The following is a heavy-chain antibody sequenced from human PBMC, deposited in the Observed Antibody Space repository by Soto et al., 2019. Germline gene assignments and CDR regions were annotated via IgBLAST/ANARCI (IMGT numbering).Heavy chain of an antibody. D-gene: IGHD2-15*01. CDR1: GFTFSNYA. V-gene: IGHV3-23*01. CDR2: TSGSGIST. CDR3: AKGSCSGGSCSPHLDT. J-gene: IGHJ5*02. Sequence: GGSLRLSCAASGFTFSNYAMSWARQAPGKGLEWVSGTSGSGISTYYADSVKGRFTISRDNSKNRLYLQMNSLRAEDTAVYYCAKGSCSGGSCSPHLDTWAQGNLLTISS.